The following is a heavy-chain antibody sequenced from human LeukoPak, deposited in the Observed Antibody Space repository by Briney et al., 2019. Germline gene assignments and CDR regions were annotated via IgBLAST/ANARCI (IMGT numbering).Heavy chain of an antibody. J-gene: IGHJ4*02. D-gene: IGHD6-13*01. CDR3: ARDRDIASADYYFDY. Sequence: PGGSLRLSCAASGFTFSSYPMHWVRQAPGQGLEWMAVISYDGNNKHYADSVKGRFTISRDNSKNTLYLQMNSLRAEDTAVYFCARDRDIASADYYFDYWGRGTLVTVSS. V-gene: IGHV3-30-3*01. CDR1: GFTFSSYP. CDR2: ISYDGNNK.